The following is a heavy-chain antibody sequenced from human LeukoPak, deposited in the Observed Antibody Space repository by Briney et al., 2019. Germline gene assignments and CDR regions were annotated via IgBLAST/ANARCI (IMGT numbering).Heavy chain of an antibody. Sequence: PSETLSLTCTVSGGSISSYYWSWIRQPAGKGLEWIGRIYTSGSTNYNPSLKSRVTMSVDTSKNQFSLKLSSVTAADTAAYYCARVRRGDIVATIDYWGQGTLVTVSS. J-gene: IGHJ4*02. CDR3: ARVRRGDIVATIDY. D-gene: IGHD5-12*01. CDR1: GGSISSYY. CDR2: IYTSGST. V-gene: IGHV4-4*07.